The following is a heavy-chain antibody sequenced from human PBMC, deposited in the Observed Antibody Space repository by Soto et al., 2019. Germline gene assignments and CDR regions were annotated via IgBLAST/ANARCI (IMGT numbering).Heavy chain of an antibody. CDR3: AIDPGYSYGFDY. D-gene: IGHD5-18*01. J-gene: IGHJ4*02. V-gene: IGHV3-30*04. Sequence: QVQVVESGGGVVQPGRSLRLSCAASGFSFSSYAMHWVRQAPGKGLEWVAIMSYDGRNKHYTDSVKGRFTISRDNSKSTLHLQMDSRRTEDTAVYYCAIDPGYSYGFDYWGQGTLVTVSS. CDR1: GFSFSSYA. CDR2: MSYDGRNK.